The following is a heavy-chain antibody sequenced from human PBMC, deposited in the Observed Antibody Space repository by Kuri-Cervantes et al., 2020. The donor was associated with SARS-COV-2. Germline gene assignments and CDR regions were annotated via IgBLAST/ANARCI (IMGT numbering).Heavy chain of an antibody. Sequence: ASVKVSCKASGYTFTGYYMHWVRQAPGQGLEWMEWINPNSGGTNYAQKFQGRVTMTRDTSISTAYMELSRLRSDDTAVYYCARGLTLEGDSYGYHYWGQGTLVTVSS. D-gene: IGHD5-18*01. V-gene: IGHV1-2*02. CDR3: ARGLTLEGDSYGYHY. J-gene: IGHJ4*02. CDR2: INPNSGGT. CDR1: GYTFTGYY.